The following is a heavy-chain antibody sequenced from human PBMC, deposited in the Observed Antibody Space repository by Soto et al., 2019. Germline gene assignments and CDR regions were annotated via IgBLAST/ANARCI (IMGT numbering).Heavy chain of an antibody. Sequence: GSLRLSCAASAFTFSSYAMSWLRQAPGKGLEWVSGISGSGANTYYADSVKGRFTISRDNSKNTLYLQMNSLRVEDTAVYYCAKDLFGNYAYYFDYWGQGTLVTVSS. J-gene: IGHJ4*02. V-gene: IGHV3-23*01. D-gene: IGHD4-4*01. CDR3: AKDLFGNYAYYFDY. CDR2: ISGSGANT. CDR1: AFTFSSYA.